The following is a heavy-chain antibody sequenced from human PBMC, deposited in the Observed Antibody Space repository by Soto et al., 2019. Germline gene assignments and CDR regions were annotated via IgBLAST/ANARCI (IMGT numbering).Heavy chain of an antibody. CDR2: ISLGERYK. CDR3: VRESRTDEDGYDARGYYFDY. CDR1: GFTFSDYY. J-gene: IGHJ4*02. V-gene: IGHV3-11*06. D-gene: IGHD5-12*01. Sequence: QVQLVESGGGLVKPGGSLRLACAASGFTFSDYYMSWVRQAPGKGLEWVSFISLGERYKKTADSVKGRFTISRDNAQNALYLQMNSLRAEDTGLYYCVRESRTDEDGYDARGYYFDYWGQGTLVTVSS.